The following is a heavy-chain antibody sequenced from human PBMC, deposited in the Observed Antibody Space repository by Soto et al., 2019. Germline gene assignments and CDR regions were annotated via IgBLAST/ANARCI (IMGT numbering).Heavy chain of an antibody. Sequence: GGSLRLYCAASGFTFGAYVMHWARQAPGKGLEWVAHISYDGNNKYYADSVKGRFTISRDNFKSTLYLQMSSLRTDDKTENYCARDGPHITIFGYGDYWGQGNLVTVSS. CDR3: ARDGPHITIFGYGDY. CDR2: ISYDGNNK. V-gene: IGHV3-30-3*01. D-gene: IGHD3-3*01. CDR1: GFTFGAYV. J-gene: IGHJ4*02.